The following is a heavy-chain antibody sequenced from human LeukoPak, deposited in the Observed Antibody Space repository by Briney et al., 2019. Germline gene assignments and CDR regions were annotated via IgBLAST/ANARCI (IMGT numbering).Heavy chain of an antibody. CDR1: GGSFSGHY. Sequence: SETLSLTCAVYGGSFSGHYWSWIRQPPGKGPEWIGEINHSGSTNYNPSLKSRVTISVDTSKNQFSLKLSSVTAADTAVYYCARSGLMDVWGKGTTVTVSS. CDR2: INHSGST. D-gene: IGHD1-26*01. CDR3: ARSGLMDV. J-gene: IGHJ6*04. V-gene: IGHV4-34*01.